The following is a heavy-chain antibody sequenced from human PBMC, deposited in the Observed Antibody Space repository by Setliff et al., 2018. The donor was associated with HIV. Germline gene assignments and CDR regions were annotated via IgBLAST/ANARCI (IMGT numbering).Heavy chain of an antibody. CDR3: ARDRRYCTSTSCYRNWFDP. CDR1: GYTFTGYY. Sequence: ASVKVSCKASGYTFTGYYMHWVRRAPGQGLEWMGRINPNSGGTKYAQKFQGRVTMTRDTSISTAYMELSRLRSDDTAVYYCARDRRYCTSTSCYRNWFDPWGQGTLVTVSS. J-gene: IGHJ5*02. CDR2: INPNSGGT. V-gene: IGHV1-2*06. D-gene: IGHD2-2*02.